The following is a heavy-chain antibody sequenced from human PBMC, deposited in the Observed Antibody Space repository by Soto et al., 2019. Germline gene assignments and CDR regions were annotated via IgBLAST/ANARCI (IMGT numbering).Heavy chain of an antibody. CDR2: ISGSGGST. V-gene: IGHV3-23*01. CDR1: GFTFSSYA. Sequence: EVQLLESGGGLVQPGGSLRLSCAASGFTFSSYAMSWVHQAPGKGLEWVSVISGSGGSTYYADSVKGRFTISRDNSKNTLYLQMNSLRGEDTAVYYCARRSSGWYFDYWGQGTLVTVSS. D-gene: IGHD6-19*01. CDR3: ARRSSGWYFDY. J-gene: IGHJ4*02.